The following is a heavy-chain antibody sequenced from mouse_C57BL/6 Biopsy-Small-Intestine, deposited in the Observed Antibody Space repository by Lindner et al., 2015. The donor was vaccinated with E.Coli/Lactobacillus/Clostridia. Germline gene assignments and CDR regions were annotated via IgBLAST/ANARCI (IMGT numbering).Heavy chain of an antibody. V-gene: IGHV1S45*01. CDR3: ARDGIEPGNGGDY. D-gene: IGHD1-1*01. J-gene: IGHJ4*01. CDR1: GYAFTAFA. CDR2: INTDNGNT. Sequence: SVKVSCKASGYAFTAFAMYWVRQAPGQRLEWMGWINTDNGNTRYSQKFRGRVTITRDTSASTVYMELRSLRFEDTAVYYCARDGIEPGNGGDYWGQGTLVNVSS.